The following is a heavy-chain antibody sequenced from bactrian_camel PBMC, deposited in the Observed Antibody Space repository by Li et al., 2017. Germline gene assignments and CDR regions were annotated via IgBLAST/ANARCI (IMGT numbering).Heavy chain of an antibody. CDR3: AARRYDRTGTIRPIEFDY. CDR1: GYTFDNFC. D-gene: IGHD5*01. CDR2: IDTTGMP. Sequence: HVQLVESGGGSVTAGGSLRLSCTASGYTFDNFCVAWFRQAPGKEREGVAAIDTTGMPTYTYSVKDRFTISKDNVKNTLYLQMTSLKPEDTALYYCAARRYDRTGTIRPIEFDYWGQGTQVTVS. V-gene: IGHV3S55*01. J-gene: IGHJ4*01.